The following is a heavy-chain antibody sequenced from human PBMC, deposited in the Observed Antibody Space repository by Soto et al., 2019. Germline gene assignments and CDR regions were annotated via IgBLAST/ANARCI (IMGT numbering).Heavy chain of an antibody. CDR2: IIPIFGTA. D-gene: IGHD3-22*01. CDR1: GGTFTNYA. CDR3: ARDPDSSGTHLGYFQH. V-gene: IGHV1-69*13. J-gene: IGHJ1*01. Sequence: SVKLSCKASGGTFTNYAFSWVRQAPRQGLEWLGGIIPIFGTADYAQKFQGRVTITADEPTSTVHMELRSLRSDDTAVYYCARDPDSSGTHLGYFQHWGQGTLVTVSS.